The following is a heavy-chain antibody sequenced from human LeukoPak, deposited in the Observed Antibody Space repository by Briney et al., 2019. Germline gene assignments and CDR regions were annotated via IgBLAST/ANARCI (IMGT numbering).Heavy chain of an antibody. CDR2: IIPIFGTA. CDR3: AGEYDYGDYVGSAFDI. D-gene: IGHD4-17*01. Sequence: ASVTVSCTASGGTFSSYAISWVRQAPGQGLEWMGGIIPIFGTANYAQKFQGRVTITADESTSTAYMELSSLRSEDTAVYYCAGEYDYGDYVGSAFDIWGQGTMVTVSS. CDR1: GGTFSSYA. V-gene: IGHV1-69*13. J-gene: IGHJ3*02.